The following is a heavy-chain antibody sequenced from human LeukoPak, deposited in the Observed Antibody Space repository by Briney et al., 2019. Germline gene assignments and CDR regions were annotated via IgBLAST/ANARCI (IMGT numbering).Heavy chain of an antibody. CDR2: ISTSSSYI. Sequence: GGSLRLSCAASGFTFSSYTMNWVRQAPGKGLEWVSFISTSSSYIYYADSVKGRFTISRDNAKNSLYLQMNSLRAEDTALYYCAKDSDAYYYDSSGDDAFDIWGQGTMVTVSS. J-gene: IGHJ3*02. D-gene: IGHD3-22*01. V-gene: IGHV3-21*04. CDR3: AKDSDAYYYDSSGDDAFDI. CDR1: GFTFSSYT.